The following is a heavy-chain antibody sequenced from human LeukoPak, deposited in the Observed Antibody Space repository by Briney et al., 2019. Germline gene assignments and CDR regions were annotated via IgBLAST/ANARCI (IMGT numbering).Heavy chain of an antibody. V-gene: IGHV3-64*01. CDR2: ISSNGGSK. J-gene: IGHJ3*02. CDR3: ARVGRVGSGSYYNRIYFDAFDI. D-gene: IGHD3-10*01. CDR1: GFTFSSYA. Sequence: QPGGSLRLSCAASGFTFSSYAMHWVRQAPGKGLEYVSAISSNGGSKYYANAVKGRFTISRDNSKNTLYLQMSSLRAEDMAVYYCARVGRVGSGSYYNRIYFDAFDIWGQGTMVTVSS.